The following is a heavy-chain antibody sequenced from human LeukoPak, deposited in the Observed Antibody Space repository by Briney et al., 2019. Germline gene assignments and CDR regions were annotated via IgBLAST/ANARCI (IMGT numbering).Heavy chain of an antibody. Sequence: GGSLRLSCAASGFTFSSYGMHWVRQAPGKGLEWVAVIWYDRSNEYYADSVKGRFTISRDNSKNTLYLQMNSLRVEDTAVYYCAKGGFVDTAMVIDYWGQGTLVTVSS. J-gene: IGHJ4*02. V-gene: IGHV3-33*06. CDR1: GFTFSSYG. CDR3: AKGGFVDTAMVIDY. D-gene: IGHD5-18*01. CDR2: IWYDRSNE.